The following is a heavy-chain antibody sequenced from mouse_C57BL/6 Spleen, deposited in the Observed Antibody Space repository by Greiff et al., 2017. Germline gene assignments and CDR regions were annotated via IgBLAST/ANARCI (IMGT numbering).Heavy chain of an antibody. CDR2: IWSGGST. Sequence: VQLQESGPGLVQPSQSLSITCTASGFSLTSYCVHWVRQPPGKGLEWLGVIWSGGSTDYNAAFISSLSISKDNSKSQVFFKMNSLQADDTAIYYCARGLTTVVARYFDVWGTGTTVTVSS. V-gene: IGHV2-2*01. J-gene: IGHJ1*03. CDR3: ARGLTTVVARYFDV. D-gene: IGHD1-1*01. CDR1: GFSLTSYC.